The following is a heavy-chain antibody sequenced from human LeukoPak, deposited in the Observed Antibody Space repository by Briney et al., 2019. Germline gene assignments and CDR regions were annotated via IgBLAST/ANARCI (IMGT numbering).Heavy chain of an antibody. D-gene: IGHD4-17*01. Sequence: GGSLRLSCAASGFTFSSYGMHWVRQAPGKGLEWVTVVSYDGYNKYYADSVKGRFTISRDNSKNTLYLQMNSLRAEDTAVYYCAKLHGDYVTYYYYGMDVWGQGTTVTVSS. CDR3: AKLHGDYVTYYYYGMDV. CDR1: GFTFSSYG. CDR2: VSYDGYNK. V-gene: IGHV3-30*18. J-gene: IGHJ6*02.